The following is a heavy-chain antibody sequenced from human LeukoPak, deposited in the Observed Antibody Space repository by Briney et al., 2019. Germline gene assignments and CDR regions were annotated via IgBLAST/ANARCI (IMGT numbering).Heavy chain of an antibody. J-gene: IGHJ4*02. V-gene: IGHV1-18*04. CDR2: ISAYNGNT. D-gene: IGHD6-13*01. Sequence: ASVKVSCKASGYTFTGYDISWVRQAPGQGLEWMGWISAYNGNTNYAQKLQGRVTMTTDTSTSTAYMELRSLRSDDTAVYYCARGLRYSSSWYYFDYWGQGTLVTVSS. CDR1: GYTFTGYD. CDR3: ARGLRYSSSWYYFDY.